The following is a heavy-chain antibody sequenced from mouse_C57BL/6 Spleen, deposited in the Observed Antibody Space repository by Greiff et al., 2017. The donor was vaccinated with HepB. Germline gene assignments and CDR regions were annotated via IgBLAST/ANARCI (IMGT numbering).Heavy chain of an antibody. CDR3: ARSTGKGGYAMDY. CDR2: IDPEDGDT. J-gene: IGHJ4*01. V-gene: IGHV14-2*01. D-gene: IGHD4-1*02. Sequence: VQLQQSGAELVKPGASVKLSCTASGFNIKDYYMHWVKQRTEQGLEWIGRIDPEDGDTKYAPKFQGKATITANTSSNTAYLQLSSLTSEDTAVYYYARSTGKGGYAMDYWGQGTSVTVSS. CDR1: GFNIKDYY.